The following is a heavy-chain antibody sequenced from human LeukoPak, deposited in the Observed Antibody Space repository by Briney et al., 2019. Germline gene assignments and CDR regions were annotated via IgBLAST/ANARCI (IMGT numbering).Heavy chain of an antibody. CDR3: TTRYDFWSGYYTGNWFDP. CDR1: RFTFGDYA. Sequence: GGSLRLSCTASRFTFGDYAMSWFRQAPGKGLEWVGFIRSKAYGGTTEYAASVKGRFTISRDDSKSIAYLQMNSLKTEDTAVYYCTTRYDFWSGYYTGNWFDPWGQGTLVTVSS. J-gene: IGHJ5*02. V-gene: IGHV3-49*03. CDR2: IRSKAYGGTT. D-gene: IGHD3-3*01.